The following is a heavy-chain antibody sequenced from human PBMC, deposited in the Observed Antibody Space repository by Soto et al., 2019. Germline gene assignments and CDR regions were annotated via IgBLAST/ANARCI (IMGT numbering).Heavy chain of an antibody. CDR3: ARGPNFDWSYSFDY. CDR2: IYYGGST. J-gene: IGHJ4*02. V-gene: IGHV4-59*01. D-gene: IGHD3-9*01. CDR1: GGSISSYY. Sequence: SETLSLTCTVSGGSISSYYWSWIRQPPGKGLEWIGYIYYGGSTNYNPSLKSRVTISVDTSKNQFSLKLSSVTAADTAVYYCARGPNFDWSYSFDYWGQGTLVTVSS.